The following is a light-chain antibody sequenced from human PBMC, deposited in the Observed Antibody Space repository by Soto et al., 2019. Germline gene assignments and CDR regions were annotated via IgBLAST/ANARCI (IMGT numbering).Light chain of an antibody. V-gene: IGKV1-12*01. CDR3: QQASSFPLT. CDR2: AAS. Sequence: DIQMTQAPSFVSAFVGDRVTITCRASQVISSWLAWYQQKPGKAPKLLIYAASSLQSGVPSRFSGSESGTDFTLTISSLPPEDSATYYCQQASSFPLTFGGGTKVEIK. CDR1: QVISSW. J-gene: IGKJ4*01.